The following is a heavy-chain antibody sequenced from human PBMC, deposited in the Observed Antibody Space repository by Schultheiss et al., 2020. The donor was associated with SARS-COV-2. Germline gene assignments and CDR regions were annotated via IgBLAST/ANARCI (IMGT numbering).Heavy chain of an antibody. CDR2: IYYSGST. V-gene: IGHV4-39*07. CDR1: GGSISSSSYY. CDR3: ARKVIHTWSPNWFDP. D-gene: IGHD3-22*01. Sequence: SETLSLTCTVSGGSISSSSYYWGWIRQPPGKGLEWIGSIYYSGSTYYNPSLKSRVTISVDTSKNQFSLKLSSVTAADTAVYYCARKVIHTWSPNWFDPWGQGTLVTVSS. J-gene: IGHJ5*02.